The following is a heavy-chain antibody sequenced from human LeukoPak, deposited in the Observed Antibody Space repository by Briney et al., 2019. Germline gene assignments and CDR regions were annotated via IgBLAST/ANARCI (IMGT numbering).Heavy chain of an antibody. J-gene: IGHJ4*02. CDR1: GFTVSSNY. CDR2: IYSGGST. CDR3: ARDGGGNPHSTFSFDY. D-gene: IGHD2-15*01. V-gene: IGHV3-53*01. Sequence: GGSLRLSCAASGFTVSSNYMSWVRQAPGKGLEWVSVIYSGGSTYYADSVKSRFTISRDNSKNTLYLQMNSLRAEDTAVYYCARDGGGNPHSTFSFDYWGQGTLVTVSS.